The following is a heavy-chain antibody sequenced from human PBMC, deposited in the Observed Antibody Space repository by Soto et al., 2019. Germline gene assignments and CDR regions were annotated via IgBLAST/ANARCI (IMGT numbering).Heavy chain of an antibody. D-gene: IGHD2-21*02. Sequence: QVQLVQSGAEVKEPGASLKVSCKASGYTFTNYPMHWVRQAPGQRLAWLGWINSGDGNTKCSPKFQGRVTLARDTSAGTIYMEVSSLTLEDTAVYYCASGQCIGDCYIDYWGQGTLVTVSS. CDR1: GYTFTNYP. CDR2: INSGDGNT. CDR3: ASGQCIGDCYIDY. J-gene: IGHJ4*02. V-gene: IGHV1-3*01.